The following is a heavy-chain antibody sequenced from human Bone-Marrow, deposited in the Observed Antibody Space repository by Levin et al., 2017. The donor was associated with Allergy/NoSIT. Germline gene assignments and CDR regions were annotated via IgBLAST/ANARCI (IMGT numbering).Heavy chain of an antibody. CDR3: AKDRVGSGTMGASGY. J-gene: IGHJ4*02. V-gene: IGHV3-30*18. Sequence: PGGSLRLSCAASGFTFRSYGMHWVRQAPGKGLEWVAVISYDGSQTYYVDSVKGRFTISRDNSKTTLYLQMNSLRAEDTAVYYCAKDRVGSGTMGASGYWGQGTLVTVSS. CDR1: GFTFRSYG. D-gene: IGHD1-7*01. CDR2: ISYDGSQT.